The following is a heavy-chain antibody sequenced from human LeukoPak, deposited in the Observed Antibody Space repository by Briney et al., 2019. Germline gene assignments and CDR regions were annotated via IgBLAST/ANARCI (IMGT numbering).Heavy chain of an antibody. CDR2: INPNSGGT. CDR3: ARGLKYSSSWSNWFDP. CDR1: GYTFTGYY. V-gene: IGHV1-2*02. D-gene: IGHD6-13*01. Sequence: GASVKVSCKASGYTFTGYYMHWVRPAPGQGLEWMGWINPNSGGTNYAQKFQGRVTMTRDTSISTAYMELSRLRSDDTAVYYCARGLKYSSSWSNWFDPWGQGTLVTVSS. J-gene: IGHJ5*02.